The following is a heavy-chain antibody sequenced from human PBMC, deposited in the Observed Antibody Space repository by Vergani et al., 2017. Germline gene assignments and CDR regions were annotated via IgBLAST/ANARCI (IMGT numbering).Heavy chain of an antibody. CDR1: GYTFTGYY. CDR3: ARKLTGEGGWFDP. Sequence: QVQLVQSGAEVKKPGASVKVSCKASGYTFTGYYMHWVRQAPGQGLEWMGWINPNSGGTNYAPKFQGRVTMTRDTSIITAYMELSSLRSDDTAVYYCARKLTGEGGWFDPWGQGTLVTVSS. CDR2: INPNSGGT. J-gene: IGHJ5*02. D-gene: IGHD1-20*01. V-gene: IGHV1-2*02.